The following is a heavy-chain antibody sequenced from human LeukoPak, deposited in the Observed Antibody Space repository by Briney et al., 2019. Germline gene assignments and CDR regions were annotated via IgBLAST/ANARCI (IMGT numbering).Heavy chain of an antibody. CDR3: ARGPRRITMIVVVKAFDI. CDR2: INHSGST. V-gene: IGHV4-34*01. J-gene: IGHJ3*02. CDR1: GGSFSGYY. D-gene: IGHD3-22*01. Sequence: SETLSLTCAVYGGSFSGYYWSWIRQPPGKGLEWIGEINHSGSTSYNPSLKSRVTISVDTSKNQFSLKLSSVTAADTAVYYCARGPRRITMIVVVKAFDIWGQGTMVTVSS.